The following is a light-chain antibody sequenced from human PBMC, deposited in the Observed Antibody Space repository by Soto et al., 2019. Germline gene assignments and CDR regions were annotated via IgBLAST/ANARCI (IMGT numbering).Light chain of an antibody. V-gene: IGKV3-20*01. CDR1: QSVSSSY. Sequence: EIVLTQSQVTLSLSPGGRAPLSCRASQSVSSSYLAWYQQKPGQAPRLLIYGASSRATGIPDRFSGRWSGTDFALTIIRLEPEDFAVYYCQEYGSSPPTCGQGTKVDIK. CDR2: GAS. CDR3: QEYGSSPPT. J-gene: IGKJ1*01.